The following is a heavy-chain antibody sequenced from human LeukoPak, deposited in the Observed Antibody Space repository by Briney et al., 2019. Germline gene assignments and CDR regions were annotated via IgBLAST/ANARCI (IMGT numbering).Heavy chain of an antibody. J-gene: IGHJ4*02. CDR1: GGSISSSSYY. Sequence: SETLSLTCAVSGGSISSSSYYWGWIRQPPGKGLEWIATIYYSGSTYYNPSLKSRVTISVDTSKNQFSLKLSSVTAADTAVYYCARGYYYGSGSPQFDYWGQGTLVTVSS. CDR3: ARGYYYGSGSPQFDY. CDR2: IYYSGST. V-gene: IGHV4-39*07. D-gene: IGHD3-10*01.